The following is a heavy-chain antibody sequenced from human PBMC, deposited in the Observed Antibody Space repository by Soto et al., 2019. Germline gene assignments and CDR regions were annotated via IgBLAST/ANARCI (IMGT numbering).Heavy chain of an antibody. CDR2: INHSGST. Sequence: SETLSLTCAVYGGSFSGYYWSWIRQPPGKGLEWIGEINHSGSTNYNPSLKSRVTISVDTSKNQFSLKLSSVTAADTAVYYCARKRGIMVRGVAYYYYMDVWGKGTTVTVSS. V-gene: IGHV4-34*01. CDR3: ARKRGIMVRGVAYYYYMDV. D-gene: IGHD3-10*01. CDR1: GGSFSGYY. J-gene: IGHJ6*03.